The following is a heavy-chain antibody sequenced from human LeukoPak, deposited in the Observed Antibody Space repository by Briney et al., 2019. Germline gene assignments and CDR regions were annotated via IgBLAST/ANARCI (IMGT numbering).Heavy chain of an antibody. Sequence: PSQTLSLTCTVSGGSISSGGYYWSWIRQHPGKGLEWIGYIYYSGSTYYNPSLKSRLTISVDTSKNQFSLKLSSVTAADTAVYYCARDHRSGSFDYWGQGTLVTVSS. CDR3: ARDHRSGSFDY. V-gene: IGHV4-31*03. CDR1: GGSISSGGYY. D-gene: IGHD3-10*01. J-gene: IGHJ4*02. CDR2: IYYSGST.